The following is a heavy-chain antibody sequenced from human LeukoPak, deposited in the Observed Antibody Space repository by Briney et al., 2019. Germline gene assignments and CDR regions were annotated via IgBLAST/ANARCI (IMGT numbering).Heavy chain of an antibody. CDR1: GYSFTSYW. CDR2: IYPGDSDT. CDR3: ARAPDCSSTSCYYMDV. Sequence: GESLKISCKGSGYSFTSYWIGGVRQMPGKGLEWMGIIYPGDSDTRYSPSFQGQVTISADKSISTAYLQWSSLKASDTAMYYCARAPDCSSTSCYYMDVWGKGTTVTVSS. V-gene: IGHV5-51*01. D-gene: IGHD2-2*01. J-gene: IGHJ6*03.